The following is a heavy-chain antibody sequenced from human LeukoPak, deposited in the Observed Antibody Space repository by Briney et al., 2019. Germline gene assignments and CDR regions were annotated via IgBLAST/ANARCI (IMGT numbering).Heavy chain of an antibody. CDR1: GYTFTGYY. J-gene: IGHJ4*02. CDR2: INPDNGGT. V-gene: IGHV1-2*02. D-gene: IGHD1-26*01. CDR3: ARDWRGSYFPDF. Sequence: ASVKVSCKASGYTFTGYYMHWVRQAPGQGLEWMGWINPDNGGTNYAQKFQGRVTMTRDTSISTAYMELSRLTSDDTAIYYCARDWRGSYFPDFWGQGALVTVSS.